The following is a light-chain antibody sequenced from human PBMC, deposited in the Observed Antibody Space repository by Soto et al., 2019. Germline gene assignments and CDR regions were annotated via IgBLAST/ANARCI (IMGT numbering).Light chain of an antibody. CDR3: QQFKNYPIT. J-gene: IGKJ5*01. V-gene: IGKV1-9*01. Sequence: IQLTQSPSSLSASVGDRVTFTCRASEDIRSYLVWYQQKPGAAPKLLIYAASALHSGVPSRFSGSGSGTDFTLTISSLHPEDFAVYFCQQFKNYPITFGQVTRLQIK. CDR1: EDIRSY. CDR2: AAS.